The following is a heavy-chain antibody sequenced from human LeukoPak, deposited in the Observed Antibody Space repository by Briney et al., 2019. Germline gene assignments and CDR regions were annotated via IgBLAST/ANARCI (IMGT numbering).Heavy chain of an antibody. J-gene: IGHJ4*02. D-gene: IGHD6-13*01. CDR1: GGSIRSYY. Sequence: PSETLSLTCSVSGGSIRSYYWSWIRQPAGKGLEWIGRIYTSGSTNYNPSLKSRVTMSVDTSKNQISLKLSSVTAADTAVYYCAREYSSSWSYYFDYWGQGTLVTVSS. V-gene: IGHV4-4*07. CDR2: IYTSGST. CDR3: AREYSSSWSYYFDY.